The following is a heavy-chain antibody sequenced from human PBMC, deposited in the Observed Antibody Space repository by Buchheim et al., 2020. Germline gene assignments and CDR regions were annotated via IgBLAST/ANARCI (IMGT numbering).Heavy chain of an antibody. V-gene: IGHV4-59*01. J-gene: IGHJ2*01. CDR1: GGSISSYY. Sequence: QVQLQESGPGLVKPSETLSLTCTVSGGSISSYYWSWIRQPPGKGLEWIGYIYYSGSTNYNPSLKSRVTISVDTSKNQFSLKLSSVTAADTAVYYCARSRGGPQLYWYFDLWGRGTL. D-gene: IGHD2-2*01. CDR3: ARSRGGPQLYWYFDL. CDR2: IYYSGST.